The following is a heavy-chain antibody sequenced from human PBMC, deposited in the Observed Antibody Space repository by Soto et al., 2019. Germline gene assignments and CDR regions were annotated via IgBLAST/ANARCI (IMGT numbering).Heavy chain of an antibody. CDR1: GFTFSSYG. V-gene: IGHV3-33*01. D-gene: IGHD3-22*01. Sequence: QVQLVESGGGVVQPGRSLRLSCAASGFTFSSYGMHWVRQAPGKGLEWVAVIWYDGSNKYYADSVKGRFTISRDNSKNTLYLQMNSLRAEDTAVYYCARVRGHDSGGSPPLYFYYYYGMDVWGQGTTGTVSS. CDR2: IWYDGSNK. CDR3: ARVRGHDSGGSPPLYFYYYYGMDV. J-gene: IGHJ6*02.